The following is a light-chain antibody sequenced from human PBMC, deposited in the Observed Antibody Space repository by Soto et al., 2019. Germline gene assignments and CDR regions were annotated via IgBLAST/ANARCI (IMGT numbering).Light chain of an antibody. V-gene: IGLV2-14*01. CDR1: PRTFGSSNY. Sequence: QSALTQPASVSGSPGRPSTPPSLETPRTFGSSNYVSWYQQHPGKAPKLIIYEVSNRPSGISNRFSGSKSGNTASLSISGLQAEDEADYYCSSYTVTTTPFVLGSGTKVTVL. J-gene: IGLJ1*01. CDR2: EVS. CDR3: SSYTVTTTPFV.